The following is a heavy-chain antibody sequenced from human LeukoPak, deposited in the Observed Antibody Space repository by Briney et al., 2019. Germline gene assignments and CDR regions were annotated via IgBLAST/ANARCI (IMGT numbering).Heavy chain of an antibody. V-gene: IGHV3-33*01. CDR2: IWHNGSNK. Sequence: GGSLGLSCAASGFTFSKYGMHWGRQAPGKGLEWVAVIWHNGSNKYYADSVKGRFTTSRDNSKNTLYLQMNSLRAEDTAVYYCARDRGSNDPIDYWGQGTLVTVSS. D-gene: IGHD2-15*01. CDR3: ARDRGSNDPIDY. J-gene: IGHJ4*02. CDR1: GFTFSKYG.